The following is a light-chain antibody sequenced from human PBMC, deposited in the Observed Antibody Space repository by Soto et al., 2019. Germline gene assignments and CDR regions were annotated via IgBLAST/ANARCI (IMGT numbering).Light chain of an antibody. CDR3: QQYYSYPIT. J-gene: IGKJ5*01. CDR1: QSIGRW. Sequence: DIQMTQSPSTLSASVVDRVTXTXXATQSIGRWLAWYQQKPGKAPKLLIYDASSLESGVPSRFSGSGSGTDFTLTISCLQSEEFATYYCQQYYSYPITVGQGTRLEI. CDR2: DAS. V-gene: IGKV1-5*01.